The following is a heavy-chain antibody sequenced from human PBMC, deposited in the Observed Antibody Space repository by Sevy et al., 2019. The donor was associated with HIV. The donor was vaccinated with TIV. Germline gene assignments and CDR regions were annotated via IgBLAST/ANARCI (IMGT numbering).Heavy chain of an antibody. CDR3: ARSFIGWPSYNAFDI. V-gene: IGHV3-21*01. Sequence: GGSLRLSCAASGFTFSSYSMNWVRQAPGKGLEWVSSISSSSSYIYYADSVKGRFTISRDNAKNSLYLQMNSLRAEDTAVYYCARSFIGWPSYNAFDIWGQGTMVTVSS. CDR2: ISSSSSYI. J-gene: IGHJ3*02. D-gene: IGHD6-19*01. CDR1: GFTFSSYS.